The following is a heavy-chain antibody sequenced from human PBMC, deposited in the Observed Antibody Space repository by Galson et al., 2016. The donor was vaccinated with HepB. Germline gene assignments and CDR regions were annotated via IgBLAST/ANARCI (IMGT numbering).Heavy chain of an antibody. J-gene: IGHJ4*02. CDR2: ISFDGIDK. CDR3: TKKGRGGASYYDS. D-gene: IGHD2-21*01. V-gene: IGHV3-30*18. CDR1: GFTFSSYG. Sequence: SLRLSCATSGFTFSSYGFHWVRQAPGKGLEWVAVISFDGIDKYYGDSVKGRFSISRDDYQDTLHLQMDNLKVEDTAVYYCTKKGRGGASYYDSWGRGTLVTVSS.